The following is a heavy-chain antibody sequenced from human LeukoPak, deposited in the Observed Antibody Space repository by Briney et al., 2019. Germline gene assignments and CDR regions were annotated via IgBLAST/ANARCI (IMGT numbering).Heavy chain of an antibody. J-gene: IGHJ4*02. V-gene: IGHV4-30-4*01. D-gene: IGHD3-22*01. Sequence: SETLSLTCTVSGVPISSGDYCWSWIRQPRGKGLEWIVYIYYTGSTYYNASLKSRVIISAYMSKNQFSLKLNSVTAADTAVYYCVSRADRSGYFDHWGQGTLVTVSS. CDR2: IYYTGST. CDR1: GVPISSGDYC. CDR3: VSRADRSGYFDH.